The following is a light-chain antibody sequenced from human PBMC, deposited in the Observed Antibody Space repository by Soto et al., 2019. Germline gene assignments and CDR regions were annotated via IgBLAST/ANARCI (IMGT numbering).Light chain of an antibody. CDR3: QQYNSYSWT. V-gene: IGKV1-5*01. Sequence: DIQMTQSPSTLSASVGDRVTITCRASQSTSSWLAWYQQKPGKAPKLLIYDASSLESGVPSRFSGSGSGTEFTLTISSLQPDDFATYYCQQYNSYSWTFGHGTKVEIK. CDR1: QSTSSW. CDR2: DAS. J-gene: IGKJ1*01.